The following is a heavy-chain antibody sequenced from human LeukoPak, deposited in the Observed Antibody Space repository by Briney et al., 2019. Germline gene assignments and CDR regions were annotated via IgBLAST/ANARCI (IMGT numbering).Heavy chain of an antibody. Sequence: GGSLRLSCAASGFTISRNYMSWVRQAPGQGLERVSVRYSDGSTYHADSVKGRFTISRDNSKITLYLQMNGLRAEDTAVYYCASLMRVVALMYYWGQGTLVTVSS. J-gene: IGHJ4*02. CDR1: GFTISRNY. CDR3: ASLMRVVALMYY. V-gene: IGHV3-53*01. CDR2: RYSDGST. D-gene: IGHD3-22*01.